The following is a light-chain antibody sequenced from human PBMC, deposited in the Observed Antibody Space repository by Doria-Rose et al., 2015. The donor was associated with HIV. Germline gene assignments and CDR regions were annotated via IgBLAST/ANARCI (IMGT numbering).Light chain of an antibody. J-gene: IGKJ1*01. CDR1: QSFSSTY. CDR2: DGS. CDR3: HQYGTSWT. V-gene: IGKV3-20*01. Sequence: DIVLTRSPGTLSLSQGEGATPSCRASQSFSSTYLAWYQQKPGQAPSLLIYDGSTSATGIPDRFSASGSGTDFTLTINRLEPEDFALYYCHQYGTSWTFGQGTKVEI.